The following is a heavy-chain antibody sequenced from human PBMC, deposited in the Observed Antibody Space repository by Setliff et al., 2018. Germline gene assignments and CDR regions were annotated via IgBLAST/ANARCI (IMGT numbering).Heavy chain of an antibody. CDR1: GVSSSDYY. Sequence: SETLSLTCTVYGVSSSDYYWGWVRQSPGKGLDWIGEINHSGTTNYDPSLEGRISISVDTSKNQFALNLRSVTAADAAVYYCVRDRTAYSYGLDVWGQGTTVTVSS. D-gene: IGHD5-18*01. J-gene: IGHJ6*02. CDR3: VRDRTAYSYGLDV. V-gene: IGHV4-34*10. CDR2: INHSGTT.